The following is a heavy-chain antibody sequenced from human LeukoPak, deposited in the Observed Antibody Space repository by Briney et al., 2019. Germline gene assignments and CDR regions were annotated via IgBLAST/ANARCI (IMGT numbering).Heavy chain of an antibody. CDR3: AKDLRNGDNYGFLDY. J-gene: IGHJ4*02. CDR1: GGSISSSSYY. V-gene: IGHV3-23*01. Sequence: ETLSLTCTVSGGSISSSSYYWGWVRQTPDKGLEWVASISSSGGRTYYADSAKGRFTVSRDNSKNTLYLQMDSLRVEDTAIYYCAKDLRNGDNYGFLDYWGQGTLVTVSS. CDR2: ISSSGGRT. D-gene: IGHD4/OR15-4a*01.